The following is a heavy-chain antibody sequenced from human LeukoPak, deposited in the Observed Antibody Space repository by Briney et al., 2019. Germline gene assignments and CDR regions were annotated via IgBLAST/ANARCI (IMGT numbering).Heavy chain of an antibody. CDR1: GYTLTELS. CDR3: ATDRGGYCSSTSCYDY. V-gene: IGHV1-24*01. Sequence: ASVKVSCKVSGYTLTELSMHWVRQAPGKGLEWMGGFDPGDGETIYAQKFQGRVTMTEDTSTDTAYMELSSLRSEDTAVYYCATDRGGYCSSTSCYDYWGQGTLVTVSS. D-gene: IGHD2-2*01. J-gene: IGHJ4*02. CDR2: FDPGDGET.